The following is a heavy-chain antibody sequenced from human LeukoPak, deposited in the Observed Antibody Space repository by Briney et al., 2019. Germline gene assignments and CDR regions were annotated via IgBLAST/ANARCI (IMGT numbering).Heavy chain of an antibody. CDR1: GFIFNNYA. CDR2: ISWNSGSI. Sequence: PGGSLRLSCAGSGFIFNNYAMHWVRQPPGKGLEWVSGISWNSGSIDYADSVKGRFTISRDNAKNSLYLQMNSLRVEDTALYYCVKAEGYSSGWYSGWGQGSLVTVSS. CDR3: VKAEGYSSGWYSG. V-gene: IGHV3-9*01. J-gene: IGHJ4*02. D-gene: IGHD6-19*01.